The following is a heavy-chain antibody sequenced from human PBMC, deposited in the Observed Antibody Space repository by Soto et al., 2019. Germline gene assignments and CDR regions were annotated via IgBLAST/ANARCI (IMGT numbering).Heavy chain of an antibody. Sequence: GGSLRLSCAASGFTFSSYWMHWVRQAPGKGLVWVSRINSDGSSTSYADSVKGRFTISRDNAKNTLYLQMNSLRAEDTAVYYCARVSTALSYYYYYGMDVWGQGTTVTVSS. CDR3: ARVSTALSYYYYYGMDV. CDR2: INSDGSST. CDR1: GFTFSSYW. D-gene: IGHD4-17*01. J-gene: IGHJ6*02. V-gene: IGHV3-74*01.